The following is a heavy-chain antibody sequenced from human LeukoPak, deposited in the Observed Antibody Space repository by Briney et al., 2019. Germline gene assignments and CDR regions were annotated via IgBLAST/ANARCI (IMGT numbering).Heavy chain of an antibody. CDR3: ARADIVVVPAAMRPKYCSGGSCYTPSDAFDI. D-gene: IGHD2-15*01. Sequence: SETLSLTCTVSGGSISSGSYYWSWIRQPAGKGLVWFGRIYTSGSIHYNRSLKSRVTISVDTSKNQFSLKLSSVPAADTAVYYCARADIVVVPAAMRPKYCSGGSCYTPSDAFDIWGQGTMVTVSS. CDR1: GGSISSGSYY. V-gene: IGHV4-61*02. J-gene: IGHJ3*02. CDR2: IYTSGSI.